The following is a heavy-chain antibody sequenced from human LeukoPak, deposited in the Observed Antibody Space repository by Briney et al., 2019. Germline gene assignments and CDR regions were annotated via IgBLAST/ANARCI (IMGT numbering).Heavy chain of an antibody. Sequence: SQTLSLTCAVSGDSISSGGYSWSWIRQPPGKGLEWIGYIYHSGSTYSNPSLNSRVTISVDRSKNQFSLKLSSVTAADTAVYYCARAHDYQYYFDYWGQGTLVTVSS. V-gene: IGHV4-30-2*01. D-gene: IGHD4-11*01. J-gene: IGHJ4*02. CDR3: ARAHDYQYYFDY. CDR2: IYHSGST. CDR1: GDSISSGGYS.